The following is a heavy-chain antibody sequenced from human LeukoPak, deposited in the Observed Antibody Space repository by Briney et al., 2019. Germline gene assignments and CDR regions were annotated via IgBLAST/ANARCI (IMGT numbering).Heavy chain of an antibody. CDR3: ARDPGYESWSPFWGGMDV. Sequence: PGGSLRLSCAASGFTFSSSWMHWVRQAPGKGLVWVSRITRDGSSTTYADSVKGRFTTSRDNAKNTLYLQMDSLRDVDTAVYYCARDPGYESWSPFWGGMDVWGNGTTVIVSS. J-gene: IGHJ6*04. CDR2: ITRDGSST. CDR1: GFTFSSSW. D-gene: IGHD3-16*01. V-gene: IGHV3-74*01.